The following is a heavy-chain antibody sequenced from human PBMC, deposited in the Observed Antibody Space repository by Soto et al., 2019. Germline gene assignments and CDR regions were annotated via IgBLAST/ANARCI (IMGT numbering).Heavy chain of an antibody. CDR2: ISFDGTNT. CDR3: ARDHLYCSDSNCFRGYYGMDV. D-gene: IGHD2-2*01. Sequence: QAKLVESGGGVVQPGKSLRLACVVSGFTFTSYAMHWVRQAPGKGLEWAAVISFDGTNTYYADSVKGRFTFSRDNSKNTLYLQMNSLRPEDTAVYYCARDHLYCSDSNCFRGYYGMDVWGQGTTVTVSS. J-gene: IGHJ6*02. CDR1: GFTFTSYA. V-gene: IGHV3-30-3*01.